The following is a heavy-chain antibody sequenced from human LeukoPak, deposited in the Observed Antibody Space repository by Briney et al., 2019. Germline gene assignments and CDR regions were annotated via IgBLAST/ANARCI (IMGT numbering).Heavy chain of an antibody. D-gene: IGHD2-15*01. Sequence: ASVKVSCKASGYTFTGYYMHWVRQAPGQGLEWMGWINPNSGGTNYAQKFQGRVTMTRDTSISTAYMELSRLRSDDTAVYYCARDVRGCSGGSCSSWFDPWGLGTLVTVSS. CDR3: ARDVRGCSGGSCSSWFDP. CDR1: GYTFTGYY. J-gene: IGHJ5*02. CDR2: INPNSGGT. V-gene: IGHV1-2*02.